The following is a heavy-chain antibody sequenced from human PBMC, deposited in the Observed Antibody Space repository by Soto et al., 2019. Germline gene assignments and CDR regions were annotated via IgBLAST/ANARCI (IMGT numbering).Heavy chain of an antibody. CDR3: ARAHAPTLPCDY. CDR1: GGSIRNVY. CDR2: IFHSGNA. V-gene: IGHV4-59*01. J-gene: IGHJ4*01. D-gene: IGHD2-15*01. Sequence: SETLSLTCTASGGSIRNVYWSWIRQAPGKGLEWIGFIFHSGNAKYNPSLKSRVTISVDTSKNQFSLSLGSVTAADTAVYFCARAHAPTLPCDYWGQGTLVTVSS.